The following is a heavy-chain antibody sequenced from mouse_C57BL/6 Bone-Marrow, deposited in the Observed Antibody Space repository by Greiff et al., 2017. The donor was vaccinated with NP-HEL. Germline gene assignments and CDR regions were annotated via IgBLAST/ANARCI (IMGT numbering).Heavy chain of an antibody. Sequence: VKLQQSGAELVRPGASVKLSCKASGYTFTDYYINWVKQRPGQGLEWIARIYPGSGNTYYNEKFKGKATLTAEKSSSTAYMQLSSLTSEDSAVYFCARRGDGSYFDYWGQGTTLTVSS. J-gene: IGHJ2*01. CDR1: GYTFTDYY. D-gene: IGHD2-3*01. V-gene: IGHV1-76*01. CDR3: ARRGDGSYFDY. CDR2: IYPGSGNT.